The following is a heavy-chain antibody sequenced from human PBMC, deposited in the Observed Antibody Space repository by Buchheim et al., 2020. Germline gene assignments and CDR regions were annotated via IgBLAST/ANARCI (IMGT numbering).Heavy chain of an antibody. J-gene: IGHJ6*02. CDR1: GYTFTSYG. D-gene: IGHD3-3*01. CDR2: MNTNNDNT. Sequence: QVQLVQSGAEVKKVGASVKVSCKASGYTFTSYGLNWVRQASGQGLEWMGWMNTNNDNTGYAQKFQGRIAMTRNTSISTAYMELSSLRSEDTAVYYCARRGAHTFLEWFYYYYGMDVWGQGT. CDR3: ARRGAHTFLEWFYYYYGMDV. V-gene: IGHV1-8*01.